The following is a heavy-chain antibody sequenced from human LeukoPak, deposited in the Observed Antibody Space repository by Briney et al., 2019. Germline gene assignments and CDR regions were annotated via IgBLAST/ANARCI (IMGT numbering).Heavy chain of an antibody. V-gene: IGHV3-23*01. J-gene: IGHJ4*02. CDR1: GFTFSSYG. CDR2: ISGGGGGT. CDR3: AKGATISTSGSIAVAGIDY. Sequence: QSGGSLRLSCAASGFTFSSYGMSWVRQAPGKGLEWVSTISGGGGGTYYADSVKGRFTISRDNSKNTLYLQMNSLRAEDTAVYYCAKGATISTSGSIAVAGIDYWGQGTQGTVSS. D-gene: IGHD6-19*01.